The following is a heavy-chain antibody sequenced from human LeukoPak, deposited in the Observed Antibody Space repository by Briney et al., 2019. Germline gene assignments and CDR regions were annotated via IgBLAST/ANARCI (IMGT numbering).Heavy chain of an antibody. CDR2: ISSNGGST. CDR3: ARDSLSWYYFDY. J-gene: IGHJ4*02. Sequence: GGSLRLSCAASGFTFSSYAMHWVRQAPGKGLEYVSAISSNGGSTYYANSVKGRFTISRDNSKNTLYLQMGSLRAKDMAVYYCARDSLSWYYFDYWGQGTLVTVSS. V-gene: IGHV3-64*01. D-gene: IGHD6-13*01. CDR1: GFTFSSYA.